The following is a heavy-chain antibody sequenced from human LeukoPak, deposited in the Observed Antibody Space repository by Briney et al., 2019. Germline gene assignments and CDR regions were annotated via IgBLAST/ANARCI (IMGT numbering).Heavy chain of an antibody. CDR1: GGSISSYY. V-gene: IGHV4-4*07. Sequence: SETLSLTCTVSGGSISSYYWSWIRQPAGKGLEWNGRIYTSGSTNYNPSLKSRVTMSVDTSKNQFSLKLSSVTAADTAVYYCARGYGYYDILTDYQTYDAFDIWGQRRMVTVSS. J-gene: IGHJ3*02. D-gene: IGHD3-9*01. CDR3: ARGYGYYDILTDYQTYDAFDI. CDR2: IYTSGST.